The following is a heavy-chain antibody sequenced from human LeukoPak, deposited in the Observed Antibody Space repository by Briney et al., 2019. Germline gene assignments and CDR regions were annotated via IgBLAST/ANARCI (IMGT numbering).Heavy chain of an antibody. J-gene: IGHJ3*01. CDR1: GYTFTNYY. Sequence: ASVKVSCKASGYTFTNYYLHWVRQAPGQGLEWMGVINPSGGSTSYAQKFQGRVTMTRDTSTSTVYVELSSLRSEDTAVYSCARGRDYGGNRDAFDVWGQGTMVTVSS. D-gene: IGHD4-23*01. CDR3: ARGRDYGGNRDAFDV. CDR2: INPSGGST. V-gene: IGHV1-46*01.